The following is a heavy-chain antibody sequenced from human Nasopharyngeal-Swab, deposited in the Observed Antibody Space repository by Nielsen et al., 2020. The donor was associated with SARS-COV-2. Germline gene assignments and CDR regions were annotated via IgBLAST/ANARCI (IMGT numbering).Heavy chain of an antibody. D-gene: IGHD7-27*01. J-gene: IGHJ3*02. CDR3: AKMRDWGDFAFDI. CDR2: IRGNGVST. Sequence: GESLKISCAASGFMFTSYAMSWVRQAPGKGLEWVSSIRGNGVSTYYADSVKGRFTISSDKSKSTLELQMSSLRAGDTAVYYCAKMRDWGDFAFDIWGQGTMVIVSS. V-gene: IGHV3-23*01. CDR1: GFMFTSYA.